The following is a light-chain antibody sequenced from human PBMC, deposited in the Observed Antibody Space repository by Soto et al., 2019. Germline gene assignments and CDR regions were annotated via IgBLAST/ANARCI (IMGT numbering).Light chain of an antibody. CDR1: SSDGDDYNY. CDR3: SSYAGSNNVV. V-gene: IGLV2-8*01. CDR2: EVS. J-gene: IGLJ2*01. Sequence: QSVLTQPPSASGSPGHSVTISCNGTSSDGDDYNYVSWYQQHPGKAPKLMIYEVSKRPSGVPDRFSGSKSGNTASLTVSGLQAEDEADYYWSSYAGSNNVVFGGGTKLTVL.